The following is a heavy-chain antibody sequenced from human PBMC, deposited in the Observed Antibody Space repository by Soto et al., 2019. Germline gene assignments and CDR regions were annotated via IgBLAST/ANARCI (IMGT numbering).Heavy chain of an antibody. Sequence: QVQLVESGGGVVQPGRSLRLSCAASGFTFSSYAMHWVRQAPGKGLEWVAVISYDGSNKYYADSVKGRFTISRDNSKNTLYLQMNSLRAEDTAVYYCARDIPRYCTNAVCYTGGTIDYWGQGTLVTVSS. V-gene: IGHV3-30-3*01. CDR3: ARDIPRYCTNAVCYTGGTIDY. CDR2: ISYDGSNK. J-gene: IGHJ4*02. CDR1: GFTFSSYA. D-gene: IGHD2-8*01.